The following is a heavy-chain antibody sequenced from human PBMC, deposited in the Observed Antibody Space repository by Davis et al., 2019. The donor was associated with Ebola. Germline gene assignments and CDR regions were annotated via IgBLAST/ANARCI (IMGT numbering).Heavy chain of an antibody. J-gene: IGHJ6*02. CDR1: GGTFSSYA. CDR2: INPNSGGT. CDR3: AGTIVEMATIVYYYYGMDV. V-gene: IGHV1-2*02. D-gene: IGHD5-24*01. Sequence: ASVNVSCKASGGTFSSYAISWVRQAPGQGLEWMGWINPNSGGTNYAQKFQGRVTMTRDTSISTAYMELSRLRSDDTAVYYCAGTIVEMATIVYYYYGMDVWGQGTTVTVSS.